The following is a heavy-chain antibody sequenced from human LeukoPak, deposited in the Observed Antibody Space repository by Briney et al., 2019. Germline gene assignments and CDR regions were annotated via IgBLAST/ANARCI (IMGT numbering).Heavy chain of an antibody. D-gene: IGHD3-16*01. V-gene: IGHV3-13*01. CDR3: AREGRGSSADAFDI. CDR1: GFTFSSYE. CDR2: VGIVGDT. Sequence: PGGSLRLSCAASGFTFSSYEMHWVRQVAGKGQEWVSAVGIVGDTFYSGSVKGRFTISRENAENSLFLQMNSLRAGDTAVYYCAREGRGSSADAFDIWGQGTMVTVSS. J-gene: IGHJ3*02.